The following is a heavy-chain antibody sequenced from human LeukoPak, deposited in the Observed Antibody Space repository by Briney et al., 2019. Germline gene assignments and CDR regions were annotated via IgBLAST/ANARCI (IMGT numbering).Heavy chain of an antibody. CDR3: AKDILAAGLFFDY. CDR1: GFIFSDYY. V-gene: IGHV3-11*01. J-gene: IGHJ4*02. Sequence: GGSLRLSCAASGFIFSDYYMGWVRQAPGKGLEWVSYISNKGSSSTTYYADSVKGRFTISRDDAQNSLYLQMNSLRADDTAVYYCAKDILAAGLFFDYWGQRILVTVSS. D-gene: IGHD6-13*01. CDR2: ISNKGSSSTT.